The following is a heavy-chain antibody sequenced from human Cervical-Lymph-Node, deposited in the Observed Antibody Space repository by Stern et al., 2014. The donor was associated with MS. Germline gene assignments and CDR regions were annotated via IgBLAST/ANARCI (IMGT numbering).Heavy chain of an antibody. D-gene: IGHD2-15*01. CDR2: INPNSGGT. CDR1: GYSFIAYF. V-gene: IGHV1-2*06. J-gene: IGHJ6*02. CDR3: ATVAATGNHYHYAMDV. Sequence: EQLVQSGAEVKKPGASVKVSCKAFGYSFIAYFGYWVRQAPGQGLECMGRINPNSGGTHYAQKVQGRVTMTRDTSISPAYMELSRLRSDDTAVYYCATVAATGNHYHYAMDVWGQGTTVTVSS.